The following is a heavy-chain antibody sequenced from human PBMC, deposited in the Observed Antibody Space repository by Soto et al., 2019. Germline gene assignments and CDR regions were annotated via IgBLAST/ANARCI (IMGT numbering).Heavy chain of an antibody. V-gene: IGHV1-46*01. J-gene: IGHJ4*02. Sequence: ASVKVSCKASGYTFTSYYMHWVRQAPGQGLEWMGIINPSGGSTSYAQKFQGRVTMTRDTSTSTVYMELSSLRSEDTAVYYCARSGRPNDSRGYYSPYGGQGALVTVSS. D-gene: IGHD3-22*01. CDR1: GYTFTSYY. CDR2: INPSGGST. CDR3: ARSGRPNDSRGYYSPY.